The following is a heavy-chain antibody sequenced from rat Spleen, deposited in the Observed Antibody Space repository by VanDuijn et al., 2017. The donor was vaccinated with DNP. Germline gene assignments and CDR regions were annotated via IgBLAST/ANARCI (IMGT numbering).Heavy chain of an antibody. CDR2: ILYDGSRT. D-gene: IGHD5-1*01. J-gene: IGHJ2*01. CDR3: VRVNWVPDY. V-gene: IGHV5-7*01. Sequence: EVQLVESGGGLVQPGRSLKLSCAASGFTFRDYNMAWVRQAPKKGLEWVTTILYDGSRTYYRDSVKGRFTISRDNAKNTLYLQMNSLRSEDTATYYCVRVNWVPDYWGQGVMVTVSS. CDR1: GFTFRDYN.